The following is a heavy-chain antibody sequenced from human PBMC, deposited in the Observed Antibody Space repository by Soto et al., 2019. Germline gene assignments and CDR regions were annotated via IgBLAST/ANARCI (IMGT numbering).Heavy chain of an antibody. CDR3: AGRYCSGGSCYLGAFDI. CDR2: INHSGST. V-gene: IGHV4-34*01. CDR1: GGSFSGYY. D-gene: IGHD2-15*01. Sequence: SETLSLTSAVYGGSFSGYYWSWIRQPPGKGLEWIGEINHSGSTNYNPSLKSRVTISVDTSKNQFSLKLSSVTAADTAVYYCAGRYCSGGSCYLGAFDIWGQGTMVTVSS. J-gene: IGHJ3*02.